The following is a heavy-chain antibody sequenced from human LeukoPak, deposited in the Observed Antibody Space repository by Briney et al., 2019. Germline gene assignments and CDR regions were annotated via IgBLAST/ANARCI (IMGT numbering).Heavy chain of an antibody. CDR1: GFTFSSYG. J-gene: IGHJ4*02. V-gene: IGHV3-48*02. CDR2: ISSSSDTI. CDR3: ASVFGVTRIDY. Sequence: GGSLRLSCAASGFTFSSYGMHWVRQAPGKGLEWVSFISSSSDTIYYADSVKGRFTISRDNAKNSLLLQMNSLRDVDTAVYYCASVFGVTRIDYWGQGTLVTVSS. D-gene: IGHD3-3*01.